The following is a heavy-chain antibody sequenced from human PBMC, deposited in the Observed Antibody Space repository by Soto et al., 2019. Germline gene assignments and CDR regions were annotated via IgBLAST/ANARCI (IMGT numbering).Heavy chain of an antibody. CDR3: ARDPGAASFDF. D-gene: IGHD2-15*01. Sequence: ASVKVSCKASGYTFTNYGISWVRQAPGEGLEWVGWIDTSNDNKLYAQKLQGRLTLTTDTSTSTAYMDLTTLRSDDTAVYFCARDPGAASFDFWALGTLVTVSS. J-gene: IGHJ4*02. V-gene: IGHV1-18*01. CDR2: IDTSNDNK. CDR1: GYTFTNYG.